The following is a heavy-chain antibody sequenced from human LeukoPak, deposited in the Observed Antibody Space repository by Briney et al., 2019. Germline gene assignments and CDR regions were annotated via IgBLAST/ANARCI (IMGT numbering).Heavy chain of an antibody. Sequence: PSETLSLTCAVYGGSFSGYYWSWIRQPPGKGLAWIGEINHSGRTNYNPSLKSRVTISVDTSKNQFSLKLSSVTAADTAVYYCARQNYGAAPLRYWGQGTLVTVSS. CDR2: INHSGRT. CDR1: GGSFSGYY. J-gene: IGHJ4*02. V-gene: IGHV4-34*01. D-gene: IGHD4/OR15-4a*01. CDR3: ARQNYGAAPLRY.